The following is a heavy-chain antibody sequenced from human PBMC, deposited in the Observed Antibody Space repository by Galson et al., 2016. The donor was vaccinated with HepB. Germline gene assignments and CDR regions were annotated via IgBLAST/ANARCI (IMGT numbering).Heavy chain of an antibody. Sequence: SVKVSCKASGGTVNSYAISWVRQAPGQGLEWLGGIIPMFGTPNYAPKFQDRVTISADRFSSTGYMELSRLTSEGTAVYFCARGAGKFWYFDLWGRGTLITVSS. J-gene: IGHJ2*01. CDR1: GGTVNSYA. D-gene: IGHD6-19*01. V-gene: IGHV1-69*06. CDR2: IIPMFGTP. CDR3: ARGAGKFWYFDL.